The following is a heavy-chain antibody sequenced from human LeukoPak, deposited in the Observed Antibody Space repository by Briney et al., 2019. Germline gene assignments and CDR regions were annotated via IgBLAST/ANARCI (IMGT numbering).Heavy chain of an antibody. CDR1: GGSISSSSYY. D-gene: IGHD5-24*01. Sequence: SETLSLTCTVSGGSISSSSYYWGWIRQPPGKGLEWIGSIYYSGSTYYNPSLKSRVTISVDTSKNQFSLKLSSVTAADTAVYYCARHRSRWLQPSFDYWGQGTQVTVSS. J-gene: IGHJ4*02. V-gene: IGHV4-39*01. CDR3: ARHRSRWLQPSFDY. CDR2: IYYSGST.